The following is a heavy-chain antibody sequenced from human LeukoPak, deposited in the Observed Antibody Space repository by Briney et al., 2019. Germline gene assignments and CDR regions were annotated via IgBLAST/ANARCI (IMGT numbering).Heavy chain of an antibody. J-gene: IGHJ4*02. Sequence: GGSLRLSCAASGLTFSRSWMHWVRQTPGKGLEWVAGIKEDGGQKDYVASVRGRFTISRDNARNSLYLQMNNLRADDAAVYYCATGGPMGSSWGQGTLVIVSA. CDR2: IKEDGGQK. CDR1: GLTFSRSW. CDR3: ATGGPMGSS. V-gene: IGHV3-7*01. D-gene: IGHD3-10*01.